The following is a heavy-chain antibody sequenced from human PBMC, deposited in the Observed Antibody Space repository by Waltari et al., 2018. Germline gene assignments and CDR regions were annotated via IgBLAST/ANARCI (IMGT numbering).Heavy chain of an antibody. CDR2: SSRYNGTT. D-gene: IGHD6-6*01. J-gene: IGHJ4*02. CDR3: ARSRYSSSPAYFDY. CDR1: GYTFTSYG. V-gene: IGHV1-18*01. Sequence: QVQLVQSGAEVKKPGASVKVSCKASGYTFTSYGISWVRQAPGQGLEWMGWSSRYNGTTNDAQKLQGRVTMTTDTSTSTAYMELRSLRSDDTAVYYCARSRYSSSPAYFDYWGQGTLVTVSS.